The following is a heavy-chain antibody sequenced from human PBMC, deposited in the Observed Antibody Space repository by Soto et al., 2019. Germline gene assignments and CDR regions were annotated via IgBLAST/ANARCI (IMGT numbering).Heavy chain of an antibody. CDR3: ASERGYSYGWVWSGWGMDV. CDR2: IYYSGST. J-gene: IGHJ6*02. Sequence: QVQLQESGPGLVKPSQTLSLTCTVSGGPISSGDSYWSWIRQPPGMGLEWIGYIYYSGSTYYNPSLNRRLTISVDKSKNQFYLKLRSVSAADTAVYSCASERGYSYGWVWSGWGMDVGGQRTTVTESS. CDR1: GGPISSGDSY. D-gene: IGHD5-18*01. V-gene: IGHV4-30-4*01.